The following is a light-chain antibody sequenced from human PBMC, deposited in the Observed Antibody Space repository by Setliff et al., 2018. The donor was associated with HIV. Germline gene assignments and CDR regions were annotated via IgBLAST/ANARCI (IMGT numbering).Light chain of an antibody. CDR2: DVS. Sequence: EIVLTQSPTTLSLSPGERATLSCRASQSVSSHLAWYQQIPGQAPRLLIFDVSNGASGIPARFSGSGSGTDFTLTISSLEPEDFAVYYCQQRSSRPTFGGGTKV. V-gene: IGKV3-11*01. CDR1: QSVSSH. J-gene: IGKJ4*01. CDR3: QQRSSRPT.